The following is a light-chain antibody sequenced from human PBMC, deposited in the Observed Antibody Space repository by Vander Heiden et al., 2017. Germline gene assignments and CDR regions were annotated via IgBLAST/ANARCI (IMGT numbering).Light chain of an antibody. Sequence: DIRMTQSPSSLSASVGDRITITCRASQSISRYLNWYQQKPGKAPKLLIYTTSNLLTGVPSRFSGSGSGTDFTLTISSLQPEDFATYYCQQSDSTSRTFGQGTKVEVK. CDR2: TTS. CDR3: QQSDSTSRT. J-gene: IGKJ1*01. CDR1: QSISRY. V-gene: IGKV1-39*01.